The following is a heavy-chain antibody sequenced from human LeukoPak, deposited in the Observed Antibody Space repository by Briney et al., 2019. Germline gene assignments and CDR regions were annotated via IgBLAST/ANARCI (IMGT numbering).Heavy chain of an antibody. Sequence: SGPTLVNPTQTLTLTCTFSGFSLSTSGVGVGWIRQPPGKALEWLSLIYWDDDKRYSPSLKSRLTITKDTSKNQVVLTMTNMDPVDTATYYCAHRRDYGDPGDYFDYWGQGTLVTVSS. J-gene: IGHJ4*02. CDR1: GFSLSTSGVG. D-gene: IGHD4-17*01. CDR3: AHRRDYGDPGDYFDY. V-gene: IGHV2-5*02. CDR2: IYWDDDK.